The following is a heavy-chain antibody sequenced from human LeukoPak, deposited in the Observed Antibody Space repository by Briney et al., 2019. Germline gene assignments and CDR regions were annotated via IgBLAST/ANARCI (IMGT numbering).Heavy chain of an antibody. V-gene: IGHV4-59*01. CDR2: NYNSGST. CDR1: GVSISTYY. J-gene: IGHJ3*02. CDR3: ARGAGSYYDALDI. D-gene: IGHD1-26*01. Sequence: TSETLSLTCSVSGVSISTYYWSWIRQSPGQGLEWIGYNYNSGSTKYNPSLRSRVTISADTSKNQFSLKLSSVTTADAAVYYCARGAGSYYDALDIWGQGTMVPVSS.